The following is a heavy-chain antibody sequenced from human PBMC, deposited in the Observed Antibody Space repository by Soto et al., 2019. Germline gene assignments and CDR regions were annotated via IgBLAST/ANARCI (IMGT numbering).Heavy chain of an antibody. CDR3: AKSYYDTTGFAVDP. CDR1: GGSISSGGYS. Sequence: SSETLSLTCAVSGGSISSGGYSWSWIRQPPGKGLEWIGYIYHSGSTYYNPSLRSRVTISVDMSKNQFSLKVTSVTADDTAVYFCAKSYYDTTGFAVDPWGQGTLVTVSS. CDR2: IYHSGST. V-gene: IGHV4-30-2*01. J-gene: IGHJ5*02. D-gene: IGHD3-22*01.